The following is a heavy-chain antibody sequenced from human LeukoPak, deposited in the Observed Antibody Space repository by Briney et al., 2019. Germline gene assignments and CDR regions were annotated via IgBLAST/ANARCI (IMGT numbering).Heavy chain of an antibody. CDR3: ARLRDTVTSASDY. V-gene: IGHV3-21*01. CDR1: GFGINSYS. D-gene: IGHD4-17*01. J-gene: IGHJ4*02. Sequence: GGSLRLSCAASGFGINSYSMTWVRQAPGKGLEWVSTISSSGGYIYYADSVKGRFTISRDTAKNSLYLQMNSLRVEDTAVYNCARLRDTVTSASDYWGQGTLVTVSS. CDR2: ISSSGGYI.